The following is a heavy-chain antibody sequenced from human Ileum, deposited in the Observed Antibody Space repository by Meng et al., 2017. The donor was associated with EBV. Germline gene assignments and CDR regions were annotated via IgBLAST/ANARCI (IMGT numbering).Heavy chain of an antibody. CDR2: IYWDDDK. CDR3: ARRSFAAGSPDY. CDR1: GFSLNTGGMA. D-gene: IGHD3-10*01. V-gene: IGHV2-5*02. J-gene: IGHJ4*02. Sequence: QITLKESVPTLVKPTQTLTLTCTFSGFSLNTGGMAVSWIRQPPGKALEWLALIYWDDDKRYSPSLKTRLTITKDTSKNQVVLTMTNMDPVDTATYYCARRSFAAGSPDYWGQGTLVTVSS.